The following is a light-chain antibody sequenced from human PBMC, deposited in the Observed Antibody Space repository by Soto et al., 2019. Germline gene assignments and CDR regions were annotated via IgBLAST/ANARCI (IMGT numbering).Light chain of an antibody. J-gene: IGKJ1*01. CDR1: QSISNH. CDR2: AAS. V-gene: IGKV1-39*01. CDR3: KQSYSSPPT. Sequence: DIQMTQSPSSLSASVEDRVIITCRASQSISNHLNWYQQKPGKAPKLLVFAASSLQSGVPSRFSGSRSGPELTLNISSLQPEDFATYYCKQSYSSPPTLGQGTKADI.